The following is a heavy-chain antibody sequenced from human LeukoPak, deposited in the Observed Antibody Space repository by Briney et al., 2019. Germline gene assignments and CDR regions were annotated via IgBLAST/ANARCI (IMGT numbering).Heavy chain of an antibody. J-gene: IGHJ4*02. CDR2: INQEGSER. CDR3: ARIIGAFGTYRYDS. Sequence: GGTLRLSCAASGFSFSNYGMSWTRQAPGKGLEWVGNINQEGSERNHGDSVNGRFTISRDNAENSLYLQMNSLRAEDTAVYYCARIIGAFGTYRYDSWGQGTLVSVSS. CDR1: GFSFSNYG. D-gene: IGHD3-16*02. V-gene: IGHV3-7*01.